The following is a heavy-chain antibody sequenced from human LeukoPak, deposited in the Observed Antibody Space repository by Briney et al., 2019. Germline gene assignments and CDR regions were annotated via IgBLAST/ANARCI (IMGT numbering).Heavy chain of an antibody. CDR2: IFHSGST. Sequence: SETLSHTCTVSGDSISSGGYYWSWIRQHPGKGLEWIGYIFHSGSTHYNPSLKSRVTISVDTSKNQFSLKLSSVTAADTAVYYCATSQGQDGYNTYWGQGTLVTVSS. CDR1: GDSISSGGYY. J-gene: IGHJ4*02. V-gene: IGHV4-31*03. CDR3: ATSQGQDGYNTY. D-gene: IGHD5-24*01.